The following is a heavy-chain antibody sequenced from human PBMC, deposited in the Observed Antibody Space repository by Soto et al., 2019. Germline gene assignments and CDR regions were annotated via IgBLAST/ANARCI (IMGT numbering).Heavy chain of an antibody. D-gene: IGHD4-17*01. J-gene: IGHJ4*02. CDR2: INPNSGGT. V-gene: IGHV1-2*06. CDR1: GYIFTDYY. Sequence: ASVKVSCKASGYIFTDYYMHWVRQAPGQELGWMGRINPNSGGTNYEQKFQGRVTMTRDTSTSTAYMELSSLRSEDTAVYYCARATVGLDYWGQGPLVTVSS. CDR3: ARATVGLDY.